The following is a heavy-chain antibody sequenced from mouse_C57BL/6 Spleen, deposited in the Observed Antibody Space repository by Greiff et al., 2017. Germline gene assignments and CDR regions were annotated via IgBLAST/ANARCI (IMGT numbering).Heavy chain of an antibody. D-gene: IGHD3-3*01. V-gene: IGHV1-69*01. CDR1: GYTFTSYW. CDR3: ARVGRAYFDY. J-gene: IGHJ2*01. Sequence: QVHVKQPGAELVMPGASVKLSCKASGYTFTSYWMHWVKQRPGQGLEWIGEIDPSDSYTNYNQKFKGKSTLTVDKSSSTAYMQLSSLPSEDSAVYCCARVGRAYFDYWGQGTTLTVSS. CDR2: IDPSDSYT.